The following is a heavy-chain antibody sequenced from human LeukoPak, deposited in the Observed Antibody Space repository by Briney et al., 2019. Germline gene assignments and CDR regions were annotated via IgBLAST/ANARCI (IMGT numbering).Heavy chain of an antibody. CDR2: ISYDGSNK. D-gene: IGHD4-4*01. V-gene: IGHV3-30*03. Sequence: GRSLRLSCAASGFTFSSYGMHWVRQAPGKGLEWVAVISYDGSNKYYADSVKGRFTISRDNSKNTLYLQMNSLRAEDTAVYYCARDYQPSTVTTESYYYYYGMDVWGQGTTVTVSS. CDR1: GFTFSSYG. J-gene: IGHJ6*02. CDR3: ARDYQPSTVTTESYYYYYGMDV.